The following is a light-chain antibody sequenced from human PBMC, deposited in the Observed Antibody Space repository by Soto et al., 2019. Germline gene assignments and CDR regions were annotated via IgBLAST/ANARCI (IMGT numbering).Light chain of an antibody. CDR1: QTISSW. Sequence: DIQMTQSPSTLSGSVGDRVTITCRASQTISSWLAWYQQKPGKAPKLLIYKASTLKSGVPSRFSGSGSGTDFTLTISSLQPDDFATYYCQQYNSYLWTFGQGTKVDIK. J-gene: IGKJ1*01. CDR2: KAS. CDR3: QQYNSYLWT. V-gene: IGKV1-5*03.